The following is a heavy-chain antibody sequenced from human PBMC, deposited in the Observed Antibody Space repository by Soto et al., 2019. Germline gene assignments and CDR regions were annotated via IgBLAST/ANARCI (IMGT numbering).Heavy chain of an antibody. D-gene: IGHD2-21*02. V-gene: IGHV3-23*01. CDR1: GFTFNTYA. J-gene: IGHJ4*02. Sequence: GGSLRLSCAASGFTFNTYAMTWVRQAPGKGLEWVSSITGSGATTFYADSVKGRFTISRDNSNNTLFLQMSSLRAEDTAVYYCAKAHLTADNYFDFWGQGTLVTVSS. CDR2: ITGSGATT. CDR3: AKAHLTADNYFDF.